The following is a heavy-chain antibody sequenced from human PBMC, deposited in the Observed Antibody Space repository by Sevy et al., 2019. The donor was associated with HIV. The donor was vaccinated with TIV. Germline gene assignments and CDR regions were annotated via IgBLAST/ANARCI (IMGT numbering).Heavy chain of an antibody. V-gene: IGHV3-30*18. CDR3: PKRGGHDTSGYVSYYYYGMDV. CDR2: ISFDGDTK. Sequence: GGSLRLSCAASGFSFRNYGMHWVRQAPGKGLEWLALISFDGDTKYYGDSVKGRFTISRDNSKNTLYLQMNSLRVEDTAVYYCPKRGGHDTSGYVSYYYYGMDVWGQGTTVTVSS. CDR1: GFSFRNYG. D-gene: IGHD3-22*01. J-gene: IGHJ6*02.